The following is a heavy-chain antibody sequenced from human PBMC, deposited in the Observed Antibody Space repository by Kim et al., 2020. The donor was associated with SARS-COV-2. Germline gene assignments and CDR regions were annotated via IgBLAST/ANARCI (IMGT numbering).Heavy chain of an antibody. CDR3: TRSTSGTS. D-gene: IGHD1-26*01. J-gene: IGHJ5*02. CDR2: GRTM. Sequence: GRTMYYADSVKGRFIISRDNAENSLYLQMNSLRAEDTAVYYCTRSTSGTSWGQGTLVTVSS. V-gene: IGHV3-48*03.